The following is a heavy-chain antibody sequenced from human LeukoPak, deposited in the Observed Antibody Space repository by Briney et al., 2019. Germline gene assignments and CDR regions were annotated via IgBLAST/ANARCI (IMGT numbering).Heavy chain of an antibody. Sequence: SETLSLTCDAYGGSFSSYYWSWVRQPPGKGLERIGEINHSGSTNNNPSLKSRVTISVDTSKNQFSLKLSSVTAADTAVYYCARDCSGGSCFPLDYWGQGTLVTVSS. CDR3: ARDCSGGSCFPLDY. D-gene: IGHD2-15*01. V-gene: IGHV4-34*01. J-gene: IGHJ4*02. CDR2: INHSGST. CDR1: GGSFSSYY.